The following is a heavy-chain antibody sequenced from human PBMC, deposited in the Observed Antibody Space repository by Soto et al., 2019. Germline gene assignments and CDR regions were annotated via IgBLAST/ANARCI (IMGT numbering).Heavy chain of an antibody. CDR2: IIPIFGTA. CDR3: ARSSAEMVRGPNWFDP. V-gene: IGHV1-69*13. Sequence: ASVKVSCKASGGTFSSYAISWVRQAPGQGLEWMGGIIPIFGTANYAQKFQGRVTITADESTSTAYMELSSLRSEDTAVYYCARSSAEMVRGPNWFDPWGQGTLVTVSS. D-gene: IGHD3-10*01. J-gene: IGHJ5*02. CDR1: GGTFSSYA.